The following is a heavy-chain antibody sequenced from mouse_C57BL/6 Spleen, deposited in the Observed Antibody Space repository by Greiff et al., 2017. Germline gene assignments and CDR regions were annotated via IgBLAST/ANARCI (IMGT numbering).Heavy chain of an antibody. J-gene: IGHJ3*01. CDR1: GYTFTDYY. V-gene: IGHV1-26*01. CDR2: INPNNGGT. D-gene: IGHD2-4*01. CDR3: AEDDYDGGFAY. Sequence: VQLQQSGPELVKPGASVKISCKASGYTFTDYYMNWVKQSHGKSLEWIGDINPNNGGTSYNQKFKGKATLTVDKSSSTAYMELRSLTSEDSAVYYCAEDDYDGGFAYWGQGTLVTVSA.